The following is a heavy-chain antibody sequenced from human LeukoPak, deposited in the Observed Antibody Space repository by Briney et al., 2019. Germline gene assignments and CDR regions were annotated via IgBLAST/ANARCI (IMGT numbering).Heavy chain of an antibody. CDR3: AREAVSGWYDYFDY. Sequence: PSETLSLTCTVSGGSISGDYWSWIRQPPGKGLEWIGYISYSGSTNYNPSLKSRVTTSVGTSKNQFSLKLTSVTAADTAVYYCAREAVSGWYDYFDYWGQGTLVTVSS. CDR1: GGSISGDY. J-gene: IGHJ4*02. D-gene: IGHD6-19*01. CDR2: ISYSGST. V-gene: IGHV4-59*01.